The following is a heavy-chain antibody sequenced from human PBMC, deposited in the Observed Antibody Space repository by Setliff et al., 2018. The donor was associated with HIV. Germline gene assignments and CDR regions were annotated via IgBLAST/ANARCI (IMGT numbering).Heavy chain of an antibody. CDR3: ARVRLTMIMMVDYFDQ. D-gene: IGHD3-22*01. Sequence: LSLTCTVSGDSVTSETYCWGWIRQPPEKGLEWIGSSCYSRITYYNSSLKSRATLSVDTSKNQLSLSLTSVTAADTAVYYCARVRLTMIMMVDYFDQWGQGTLVTVSS. J-gene: IGHJ4*02. CDR1: GDSVTSETYC. V-gene: IGHV4-39*07. CDR2: SCYSRIT.